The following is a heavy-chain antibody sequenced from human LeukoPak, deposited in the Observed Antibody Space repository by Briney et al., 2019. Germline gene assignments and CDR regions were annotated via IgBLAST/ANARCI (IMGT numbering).Heavy chain of an antibody. J-gene: IGHJ6*03. CDR3: ARDTSGYYRYYYYYYYMDV. D-gene: IGHD3-22*01. V-gene: IGHV1-69*05. CDR2: IIPIFGTA. Sequence: ASVKVSCKASGGTFSSYAISWVRQAPGQGLEWMGGIIPIFGTANYAQKFQGRVTITTDESTSTAYMELSSLRSEDTAVYYCARDTSGYYRYYYYYYYMDVWGKGTTVTVSS. CDR1: GGTFSSYA.